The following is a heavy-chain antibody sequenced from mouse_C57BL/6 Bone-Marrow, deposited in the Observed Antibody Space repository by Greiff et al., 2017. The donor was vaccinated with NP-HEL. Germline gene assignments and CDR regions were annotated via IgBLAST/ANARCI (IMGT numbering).Heavy chain of an antibody. V-gene: IGHV1-64*01. CDR1: GYTFTSYW. CDR2: IHPNSGST. Sequence: QVQLQQPGAELVKPGASVKLSCKASGYTFTSYWMHWVKQRPGQGLEWIGMIHPNSGSTNYNEKFKSKATLTVDKSSSTAYMQLSSLTSEDSAVYCGTRNGSTERDFDVWGKGTTLTVSS. J-gene: IGHJ2*01. CDR3: TRNGSTERDFDV.